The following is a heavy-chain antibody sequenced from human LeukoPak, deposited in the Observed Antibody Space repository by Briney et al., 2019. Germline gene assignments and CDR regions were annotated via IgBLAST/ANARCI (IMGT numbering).Heavy chain of an antibody. D-gene: IGHD3-22*01. CDR1: GGTFSSYA. CDR2: IIPILGIA. Sequence: ASVKVSCKASGGTFSSYAISWVRQAPGQGLEWMGRIIPILGIANYAQKFQGRVTITADKSTSTAYMELSSLGSEDTAVYYCARGYYDSSGYYYVWWFDPWGQGTLVTVSS. V-gene: IGHV1-69*04. CDR3: ARGYYDSSGYYYVWWFDP. J-gene: IGHJ5*02.